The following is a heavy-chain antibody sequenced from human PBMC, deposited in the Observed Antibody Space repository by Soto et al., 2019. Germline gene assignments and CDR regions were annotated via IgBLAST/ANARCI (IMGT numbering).Heavy chain of an antibody. Sequence: PGESLKISCKGSGYSFTSYWIGWVRQMPGKGLEWMGIIYPGDSDTRYSPSFQGQVTISADKSIGTAYLQWSSLKASDTATYYWSRYDFWSGYYAYYYYYGMDVWGQGTTVTVSS. D-gene: IGHD3-3*01. CDR1: GYSFTSYW. CDR2: IYPGDSDT. J-gene: IGHJ6*02. V-gene: IGHV5-51*01. CDR3: SRYDFWSGYYAYYYYYGMDV.